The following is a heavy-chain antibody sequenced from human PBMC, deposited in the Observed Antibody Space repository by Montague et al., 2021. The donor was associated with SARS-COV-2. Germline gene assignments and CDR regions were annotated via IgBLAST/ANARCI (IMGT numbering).Heavy chain of an antibody. J-gene: IGHJ4*02. CDR2: IYSGGST. CDR3: ARGYYDSSGYYATVGVH. V-gene: IGHV3-66*01. Sequence: SLRLSCAASGFTVSSNYMSWVRQAPGKGLELVSVIYSGGSTYYADSVKGRFTISRDNSKNTLYLQMNSLRAEDTAVYYCARGYYDSSGYYATVGVHWGQGTLVTVSS. CDR1: GFTVSSNY. D-gene: IGHD3-22*01.